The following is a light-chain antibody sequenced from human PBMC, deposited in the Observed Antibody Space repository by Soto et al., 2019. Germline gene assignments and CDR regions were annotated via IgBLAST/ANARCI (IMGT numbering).Light chain of an antibody. J-gene: IGKJ2*01. CDR2: GAS. CDR1: QSVSSSY. V-gene: IGKV3-20*01. Sequence: EIVLTQSPGTLSLSPGERATLSCRASQSVSSSYLAWYQQKPGQAPRLLIYGASSRATGIPDRFSGSGSGTDFTLTISRLEPEDFAVYYRQQYGSLPPHFGQGTKLEIK. CDR3: QQYGSLPPH.